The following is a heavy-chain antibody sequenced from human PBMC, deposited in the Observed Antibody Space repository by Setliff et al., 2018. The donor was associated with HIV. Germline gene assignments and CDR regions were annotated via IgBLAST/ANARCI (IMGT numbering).Heavy chain of an antibody. V-gene: IGHV1-2*02. CDR2: INPNSGGT. J-gene: IGHJ5*02. D-gene: IGHD1-1*01. CDR3: AQEERDAYNYWFDP. Sequence: GASVKVSCKASGYTFTGYYMHWVRQAPGQGLEWMGWINPNSGGTNYAQKFQGRVTMTRDTSISTAYMELSRLRSDDTAVYYCAQEERDAYNYWFDPWGQGTLVTVSS. CDR1: GYTFTGYY.